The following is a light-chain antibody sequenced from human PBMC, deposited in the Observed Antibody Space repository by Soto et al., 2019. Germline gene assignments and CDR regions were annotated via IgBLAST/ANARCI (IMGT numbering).Light chain of an antibody. CDR2: GAS. J-gene: IGKJ4*01. V-gene: IGKV3-20*01. CDR3: QHYNNWPLT. Sequence: EIVLTQSPGTLSLSPGERDTLSCRASQSVSSSYLAWYQQKPGQAPRLLIYGASSRATGIPDRFSGSGSGTEFTLTISSLQSEDFAVYYCQHYNNWPLTFGGGTKVEIK. CDR1: QSVSSSY.